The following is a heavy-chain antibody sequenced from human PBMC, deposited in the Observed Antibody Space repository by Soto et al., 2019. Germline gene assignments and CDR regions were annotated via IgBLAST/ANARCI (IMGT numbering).Heavy chain of an antibody. CDR1: GGSLNNYA. D-gene: IGHD6-6*01. Sequence: QVQLVQSGAEVKKPGSSVKVSCAASGGSLNNYAVSWVRRTPGQGFEWLGEIIPAFGTPNYAQKFQDRVTSTADVLTNTVFMELSSLRSEDTAEYYCAREGLRRGALDYWGQGRLVTVSS. V-gene: IGHV1-69*01. CDR2: IIPAFGTP. CDR3: AREGLRRGALDY. J-gene: IGHJ4*02.